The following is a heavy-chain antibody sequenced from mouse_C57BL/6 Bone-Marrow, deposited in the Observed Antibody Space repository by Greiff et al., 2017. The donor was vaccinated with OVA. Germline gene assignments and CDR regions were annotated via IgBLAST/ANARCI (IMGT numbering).Heavy chain of an antibody. CDR2: IDPETGGT. Sequence: QVQLQQSGAELVRPGASVTLSCKASGYTFTDYEMHWVKQIPVHGLEWIGAIDPETGGTAYNQKFKGKAILTADKSSSTAYMELRSLTSEDSAVYYCTRVGDGYYFDYWGQGTTLTVSS. J-gene: IGHJ2*01. D-gene: IGHD2-3*01. CDR3: TRVGDGYYFDY. CDR1: GYTFTDYE. V-gene: IGHV1-15*01.